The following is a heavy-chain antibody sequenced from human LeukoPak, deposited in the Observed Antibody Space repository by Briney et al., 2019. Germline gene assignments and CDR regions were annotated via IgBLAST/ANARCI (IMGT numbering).Heavy chain of an antibody. CDR3: ARDSNWDFDY. Sequence: GGSLRLSCAASGFTFSSYSMNWVRQAPGKGLEWVSYISSSSNIYYADSVKGRFTISRDNAKNSLYLQMNSLRAEDTAVYYCARDSNWDFDYWGQGTLVTVSS. CDR1: GFTFSSYS. V-gene: IGHV3-48*01. J-gene: IGHJ4*02. CDR2: ISSSSNI. D-gene: IGHD1-1*01.